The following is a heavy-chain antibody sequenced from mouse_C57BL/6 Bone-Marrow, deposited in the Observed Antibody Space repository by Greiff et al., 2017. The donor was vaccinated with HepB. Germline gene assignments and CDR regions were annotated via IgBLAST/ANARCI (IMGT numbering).Heavy chain of an antibody. J-gene: IGHJ4*01. CDR3: ARNGITTVVATGSYYAMDY. V-gene: IGHV1-69*01. CDR2: IDPSDSDT. CDR1: GYTFTSYW. D-gene: IGHD1-1*01. Sequence: QVQLQQPGAELVMPGASVKLSCKASGYTFTSYWMHWVKQRPGQGLEWIGEIDPSDSDTNYNQKFKGKSTLTVDKSSSTAYMQRSSLTSGDSAVYYCARNGITTVVATGSYYAMDYWGQGTSVTVSS.